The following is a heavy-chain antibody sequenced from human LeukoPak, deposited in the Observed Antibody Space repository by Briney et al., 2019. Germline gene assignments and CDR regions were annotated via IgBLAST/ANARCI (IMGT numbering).Heavy chain of an antibody. CDR3: ARDWDSGYDLVD. CDR2: IYTSGST. Sequence: SETLSLTCTVSGGSISRYYWSWIRQPAGKGLEWIGRIYTSGSTGYNPSLKSRVTISVDKSKNQFSLKLSSVTAADTAVYYCARDWDSGYDLVDWGQGTLVIVSS. CDR1: GGSISRYY. J-gene: IGHJ4*02. V-gene: IGHV4-4*07. D-gene: IGHD5-12*01.